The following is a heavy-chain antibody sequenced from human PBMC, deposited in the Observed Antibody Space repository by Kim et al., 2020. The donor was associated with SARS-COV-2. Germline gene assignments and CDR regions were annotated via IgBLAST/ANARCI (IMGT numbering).Heavy chain of an antibody. J-gene: IGHJ4*02. V-gene: IGHV3-7*01. Sequence: GSQKDYVDSVKGRFTISRDNAKNSLYLQMSSLRAEDTAVYYCARARGVDYWGPGTLVTVSS. D-gene: IGHD3-10*01. CDR3: ARARGVDY. CDR2: GSQK.